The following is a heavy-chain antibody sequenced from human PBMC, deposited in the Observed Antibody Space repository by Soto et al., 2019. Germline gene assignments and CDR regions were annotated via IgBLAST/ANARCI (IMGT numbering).Heavy chain of an antibody. J-gene: IGHJ6*02. CDR1: GDSISRYY. CDR3: ARDQGGEFLKGSGMDV. D-gene: IGHD3-10*01. CDR2: IYYSGET. V-gene: IGHV4-59*01. Sequence: QMQLQESAPGLVKPSETLSLTCTVSGDSISRYYWSWIRLSPGKGLEWIGYIYYSGETNYNPSIKSRVTISVDRTKNQFSLKLSSVTAADTAVYYCARDQGGEFLKGSGMDVWGQGTTVTVSS.